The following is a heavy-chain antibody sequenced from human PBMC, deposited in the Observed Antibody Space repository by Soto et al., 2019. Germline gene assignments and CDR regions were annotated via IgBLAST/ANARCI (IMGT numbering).Heavy chain of an antibody. V-gene: IGHV3-21*01. CDR3: LGPVDILTGSNWFDP. CDR2: ISSSSSYI. Sequence: GGSLRLSCAASGFTFSSYSMNWVRQAPGKGLEWVSSISSSSSYIYYADSVKGRFTISRDNAKNSLYLQMNSLRAEDTAVYYCLGPVDILTGSNWFDPWGQGTLVTVSS. D-gene: IGHD3-9*01. J-gene: IGHJ5*02. CDR1: GFTFSSYS.